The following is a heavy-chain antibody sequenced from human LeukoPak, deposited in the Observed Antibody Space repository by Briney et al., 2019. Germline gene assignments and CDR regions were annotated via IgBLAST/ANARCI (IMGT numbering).Heavy chain of an antibody. J-gene: IGHJ6*03. V-gene: IGHV4-38-2*02. Sequence: SETLSLTRTVSGYSISSGYYWGWIRQPPGKGLEWIGSIYHSGSTYYNPSLKSRVTISVDTSKNQFSLKLSSVTAADTAVYYCARVGNSARGYYYYYMDVWGKGTTVTVSS. CDR3: ARVGNSARGYYYYYMDV. CDR1: GYSISSGYY. CDR2: IYHSGST. D-gene: IGHD4-23*01.